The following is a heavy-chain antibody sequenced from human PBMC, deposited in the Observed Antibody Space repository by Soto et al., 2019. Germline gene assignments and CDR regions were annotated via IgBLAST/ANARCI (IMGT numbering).Heavy chain of an antibody. CDR3: AKDRHSSGWPYYFDY. CDR1: GFTFSSYA. CDR2: ISGSGGST. V-gene: IGHV3-23*01. J-gene: IGHJ4*02. D-gene: IGHD6-19*01. Sequence: GGSLRLSCAASGFTFSSYAMSWVRQAPGKGLEWVSAISGSGGSTYYADSVKGRFTISRDNSKNTLYLQMNSLRAEDTAVYYCAKDRHSSGWPYYFDYWGQGTLVTVSS.